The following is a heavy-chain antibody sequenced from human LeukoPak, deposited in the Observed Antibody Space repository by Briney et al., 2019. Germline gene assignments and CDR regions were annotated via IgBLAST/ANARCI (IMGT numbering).Heavy chain of an antibody. CDR2: INPSGGST. V-gene: IGHV1-46*01. Sequence: ASVKVSCKASGYTFTSYYMHWVRQAPGQGLEWMGIINPSGGSTSYAQKFQGRVTMTRDMSTSTVYMELSSLRSEDTAVYYCARDRVSGTEGNWFDPWGQGTLVTASS. D-gene: IGHD1/OR15-1a*01. CDR3: ARDRVSGTEGNWFDP. J-gene: IGHJ5*02. CDR1: GYTFTSYY.